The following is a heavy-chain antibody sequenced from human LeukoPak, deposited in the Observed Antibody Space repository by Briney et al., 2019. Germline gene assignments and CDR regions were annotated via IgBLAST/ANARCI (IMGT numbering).Heavy chain of an antibody. Sequence: KESGPTLVKPTQTLTLTCTFFGFSLSTSGVGVGWIRQPPGKALEWLALIYWDDDKRYSPSLKSRLTITKDTSKNQVVLTMTNMDPVDTATYYCAHSTTMVRGVIIYYFDYWGQGTLVTVSS. CDR2: IYWDDDK. D-gene: IGHD3-10*01. CDR1: GFSLSTSGVG. J-gene: IGHJ4*02. CDR3: AHSTTMVRGVIIYYFDY. V-gene: IGHV2-5*02.